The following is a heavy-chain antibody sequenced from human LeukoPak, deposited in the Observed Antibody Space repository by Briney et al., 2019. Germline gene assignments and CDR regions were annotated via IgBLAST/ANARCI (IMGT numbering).Heavy chain of an antibody. CDR2: IRTNIENTM. CDR3: VRDHIYAFDI. D-gene: IGHD2-21*01. V-gene: IGHV3-48*01. CDR1: GFTFSDYP. Sequence: GGSLRLSCAASGFTFSDYPMNWVRQAPGKGLEWISNIRTNIENTMFYADSVKGRFTISRDDAKNSLSLQMNSLRGEDTAVYYCVRDHIYAFDIWGRGTTVTVPS. J-gene: IGHJ3*02.